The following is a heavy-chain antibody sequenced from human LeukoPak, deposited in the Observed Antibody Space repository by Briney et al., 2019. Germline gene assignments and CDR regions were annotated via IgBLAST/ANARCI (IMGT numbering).Heavy chain of an antibody. CDR1: GFSFSSYA. V-gene: IGHV3-23*01. CDR2: ISASGGNT. CDR3: AKLYGSSRNLDY. Sequence: GGSLRLSCAASGFSFSSYAMSWVRQAPGKGLEWVSTISASGGNTYYADSVKGRFTISRDTSKNTPYLQMNSLRAEDTAVYYCAKLYGSSRNLDYWGQGTLVTVSS. D-gene: IGHD1-14*01. J-gene: IGHJ4*02.